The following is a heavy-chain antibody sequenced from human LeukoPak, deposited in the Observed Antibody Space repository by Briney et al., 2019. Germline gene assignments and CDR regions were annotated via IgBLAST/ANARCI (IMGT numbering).Heavy chain of an antibody. V-gene: IGHV3-30*02. D-gene: IGHD3-22*01. Sequence: SGGSLRLSCAASGFTFSSYGMHWVRQAPGKGLEWVAFIRYDGSNKYYADSVKGRFTISRDNSKNTLYLQMNSLRAEDTAVYYCARDSQGSNYYDSSGSPDYWGQGTLVTVSS. CDR2: IRYDGSNK. J-gene: IGHJ4*02. CDR3: ARDSQGSNYYDSSGSPDY. CDR1: GFTFSSYG.